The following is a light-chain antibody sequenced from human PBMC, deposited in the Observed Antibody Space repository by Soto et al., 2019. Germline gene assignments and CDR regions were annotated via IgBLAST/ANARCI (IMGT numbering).Light chain of an antibody. CDR2: GAS. Sequence: EIVLTPSPGTLSLSPVERATISCRASQSIRSSYLAWYQQKPGQAPRLLFYGASNRATGIPDRFSGSGSGTDFTLTITRLEPEDFAVYYCQQYGTSPPWTFGQGTKVDIK. CDR1: QSIRSSY. J-gene: IGKJ1*01. CDR3: QQYGTSPPWT. V-gene: IGKV3-20*01.